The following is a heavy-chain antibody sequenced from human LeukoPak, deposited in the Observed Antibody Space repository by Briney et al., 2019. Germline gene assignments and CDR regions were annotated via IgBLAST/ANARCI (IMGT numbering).Heavy chain of an antibody. CDR1: GGTFSSYA. CDR2: IIPIFGTA. J-gene: IGHJ4*02. V-gene: IGHV1-69*05. D-gene: IGHD3-22*01. CDR3: ARGYYYDSSGYSHFDY. Sequence: ASVKVSCKASGGTFSSYAISWVRQAPGQGLEWMGGIIPIFGTANYAQKFQGRVTMTRDTSTSTVYMELSSLRSEDTAVYYCARGYYYDSSGYSHFDYWGQGTLVTVSS.